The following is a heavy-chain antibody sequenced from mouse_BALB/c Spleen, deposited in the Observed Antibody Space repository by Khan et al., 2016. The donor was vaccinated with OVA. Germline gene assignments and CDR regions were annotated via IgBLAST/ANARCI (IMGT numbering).Heavy chain of an antibody. Sequence: VQLKQSGAELVKPGASVKLSCTGTGFNIKDTYIHWVKQRPEQGLEWIGRIDPANGKTIYDPNFQGKATITADTSSNTAYLHLSSLTSEDTVVXYCGYSLLLYAMDYWGQGTSVTVSS. V-gene: IGHV14-3*02. CDR1: GFNIKDTY. CDR3: GYSLLLYAMDY. J-gene: IGHJ4*01. D-gene: IGHD1-2*01. CDR2: IDPANGKT.